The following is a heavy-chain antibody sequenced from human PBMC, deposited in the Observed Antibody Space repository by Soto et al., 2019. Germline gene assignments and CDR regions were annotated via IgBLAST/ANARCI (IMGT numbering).Heavy chain of an antibody. CDR2: IYYSGST. V-gene: IGHV4-59*01. J-gene: IGHJ6*02. D-gene: IGHD6-13*01. CDR1: GGSISSYY. Sequence: SETLSLTCTVSGGSISSYYWSWIRQPPGKGLEWIGYIYYSGSTNYNPSLKSRVTISVDTSKNQFSLKLSSVTAADTAVYYCARDGVSSSWYYYYAMDVWGQGTTVTVSS. CDR3: ARDGVSSSWYYYYAMDV.